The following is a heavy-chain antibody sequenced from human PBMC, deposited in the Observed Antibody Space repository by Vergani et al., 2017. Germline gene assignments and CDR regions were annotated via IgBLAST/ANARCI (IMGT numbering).Heavy chain of an antibody. V-gene: IGHV4-59*13. CDR2: IYSTGST. Sequence: QVQLAESGPGLVKPSETLSLTCTVSGGSFNTYYWSWIRQSPGKGLEWIGYIYSTGSTNYNPSLNSRVTMSVDTSKKQFSLKLRSVTAADTAVYFCARVMYRDEASTGYRLEGMDIWGQGTTVTISS. J-gene: IGHJ6*02. CDR3: ARVMYRDEASTGYRLEGMDI. D-gene: IGHD3-9*01. CDR1: GGSFNTYY.